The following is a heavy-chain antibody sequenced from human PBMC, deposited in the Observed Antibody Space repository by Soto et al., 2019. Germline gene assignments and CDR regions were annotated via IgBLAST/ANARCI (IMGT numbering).Heavy chain of an antibody. CDR2: IKIDGSST. D-gene: IGHD2-2*01. CDR1: GFSFSSYW. Sequence: GGSLRLSCAASGFSFSSYWMYWVRQPPGKGLVWVSRIKIDGSSTSYADPVKGRFTISRDNAKNTLYLQMNSLRAEDTAVYYCTRELVEMGTIKHYGMDVWGQGSTVTVSS. V-gene: IGHV3-74*01. CDR3: TRELVEMGTIKHYGMDV. J-gene: IGHJ6*02.